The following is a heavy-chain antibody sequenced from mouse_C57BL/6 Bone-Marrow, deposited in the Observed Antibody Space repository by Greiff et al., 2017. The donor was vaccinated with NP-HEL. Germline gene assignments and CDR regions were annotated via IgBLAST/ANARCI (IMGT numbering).Heavy chain of an antibody. D-gene: IGHD2-13*01. CDR2: LDPSDSYT. V-gene: IGHV1-69*01. CDR1: GYTFTSYW. Sequence: QVQLQQPGAELVMPGASVKLSCKASGYTFTSYWMHWVKQRPGQGLEWIGELDPSDSYTNYNQKFKGKSTLTVDKSSSTAYMQLSSLTSEDSAVYYCGVYYGVAWFAYWGQGTLVTVSA. CDR3: GVYYGVAWFAY. J-gene: IGHJ3*01.